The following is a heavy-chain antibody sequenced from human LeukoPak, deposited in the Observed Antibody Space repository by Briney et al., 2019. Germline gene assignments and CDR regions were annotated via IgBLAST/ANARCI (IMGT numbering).Heavy chain of an antibody. Sequence: SETLSLTCTVSGGSISSYYWSWIRQPAGKGLEWIGRIYTSGSTNYNPSLKSRVTMSVDTSKNQFSLKLSSVTAADTAVYYCARSVLRLRYFDWLRGRVAFDIWGQGTMVTVSS. J-gene: IGHJ3*02. CDR3: ARSVLRLRYFDWLRGRVAFDI. CDR1: GGSISSYY. CDR2: IYTSGST. D-gene: IGHD3-9*01. V-gene: IGHV4-4*07.